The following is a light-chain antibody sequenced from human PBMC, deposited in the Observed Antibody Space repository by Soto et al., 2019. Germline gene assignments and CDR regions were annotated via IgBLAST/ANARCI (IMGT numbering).Light chain of an antibody. Sequence: QPALTQPASVSGSPGQSITISCTGTRSDVGGYDFVSWYQQHPGKAPRVVLYEVTNRPSGVSDRFSGSKSGNTASLTISGLQAEDEADYYCCSYVSSKTYVFGTGTKV. CDR1: RSDVGGYDF. CDR2: EVT. V-gene: IGLV2-14*01. J-gene: IGLJ1*01. CDR3: CSYVSSKTYV.